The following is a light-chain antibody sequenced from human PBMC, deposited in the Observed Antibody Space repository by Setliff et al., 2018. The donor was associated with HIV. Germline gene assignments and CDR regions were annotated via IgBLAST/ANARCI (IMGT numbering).Light chain of an antibody. CDR3: SSYTTSSTLYV. CDR1: SSDVGGYNL. Sequence: QSALSQPASVSGSPGQSITISCTGTSSDVGGYNLVSWYQQHPGKAPKLMIYEVSRRPSGVSNRFSGSKSGNTASLTISGLQAEDEADYYCSSYTTSSTLYVFGPGTKVTVL. V-gene: IGLV2-14*02. CDR2: EVS. J-gene: IGLJ1*01.